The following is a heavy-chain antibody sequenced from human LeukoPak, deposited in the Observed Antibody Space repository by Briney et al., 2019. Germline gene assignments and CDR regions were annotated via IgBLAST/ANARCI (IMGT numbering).Heavy chain of an antibody. CDR1: GGTFSSYA. D-gene: IGHD5-24*01. Sequence: ASVKVSCKASGGTFSSYAISWVRQAPGQVLEWMGRIIPIFGTANYAQKFQGRVTITTDESTSTAYMELSSLRSEDTAVYYCARDVEMATTDAFDIWGQGTMVTVSS. CDR2: IIPIFGTA. CDR3: ARDVEMATTDAFDI. V-gene: IGHV1-69*05. J-gene: IGHJ3*02.